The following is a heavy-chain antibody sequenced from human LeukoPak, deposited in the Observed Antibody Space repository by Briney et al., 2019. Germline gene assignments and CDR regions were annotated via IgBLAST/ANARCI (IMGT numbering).Heavy chain of an antibody. D-gene: IGHD2-21*01. J-gene: IGHJ6*03. CDR3: ARDPEGGDYYYYMDV. CDR2: ISWNSGSI. CDR1: GFTFDDYA. Sequence: GGSLRLSCAASGFTFDDYAMHWVRQAPGKGLEWVSGISWNSGSIGYADSVKGRFTISRDNSKNTLYLQMNSLRAEDTAVYYCARDPEGGDYYYYMDVWGKGTTVAVSS. V-gene: IGHV3-9*01.